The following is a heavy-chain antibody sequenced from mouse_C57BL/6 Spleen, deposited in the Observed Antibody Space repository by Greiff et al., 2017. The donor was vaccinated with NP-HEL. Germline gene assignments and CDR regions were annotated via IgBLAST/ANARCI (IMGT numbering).Heavy chain of an antibody. Sequence: QVQLQQPGAELVMPGASVKLSCKASGYTFTSYWMHWVKQRPGQGLEWIGEIDPSDSYTNYNQKFKGKSTLTVDKSSSTAYMQLSSLTSEDSAVYYCASSRTGYYYAMDYWGQGTSGTVSS. D-gene: IGHD4-1*01. CDR1: GYTFTSYW. CDR2: IDPSDSYT. V-gene: IGHV1-69*01. J-gene: IGHJ4*01. CDR3: ASSRTGYYYAMDY.